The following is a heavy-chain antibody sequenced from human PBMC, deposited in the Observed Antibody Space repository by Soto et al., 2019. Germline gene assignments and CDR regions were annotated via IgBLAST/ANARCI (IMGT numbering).Heavy chain of an antibody. CDR1: GGSFSGYY. D-gene: IGHD3-10*01. CDR2: INHSGST. J-gene: IGHJ4*02. Sequence: SETLSLTCAVYGGSFSGYYWSWIRQPPGKGLEWIGEINHSGSTNYNPSLKSRVTISVDTSKNQFSLKLSSVTAADTAVYYCARGRLLWFGELVDYWGQGTLVTVSS. CDR3: ARGRLLWFGELVDY. V-gene: IGHV4-34*01.